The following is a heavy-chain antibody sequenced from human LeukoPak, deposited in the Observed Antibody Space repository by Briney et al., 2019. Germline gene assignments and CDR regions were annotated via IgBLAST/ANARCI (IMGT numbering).Heavy chain of an antibody. J-gene: IGHJ4*02. D-gene: IGHD2-21*02. V-gene: IGHV3-23*01. CDR2: ISGSGGST. CDR3: AKSHHVTAIDY. CDR1: GFTFSNYG. Sequence: GGSQRLSCAASGFTFSNYGMSWVRQAPGKGLEWVSAISGSGGSTYYADSVKGRFTISRDNSKNTLYLQMNSLRAEDTAVYYCAKSHHVTAIDYWGQGTLVTVSS.